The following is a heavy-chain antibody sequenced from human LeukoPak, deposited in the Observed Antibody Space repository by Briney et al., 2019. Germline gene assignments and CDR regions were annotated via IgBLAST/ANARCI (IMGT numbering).Heavy chain of an antibody. CDR3: ARVGSRDFDF. CDR2: INHRGRT. J-gene: IGHJ3*01. V-gene: IGHV4-38-2*02. D-gene: IGHD3-16*01. Sequence: SETLSLTCSVSGYSISYGYYWGWIRQPPGKGLEWIGSINHRGRTYYNPSLKSRLTISVDASKNQFSLKLNSVTAPDTAVYFCARVGSRDFDFWGQGTMVTVSS. CDR1: GYSISYGYY.